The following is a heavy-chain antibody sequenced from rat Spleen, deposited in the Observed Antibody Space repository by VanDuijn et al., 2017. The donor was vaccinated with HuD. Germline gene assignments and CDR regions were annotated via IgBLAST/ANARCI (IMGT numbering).Heavy chain of an antibody. Sequence: EVQLVESGGGLVQPGRSLKLSCAASGFTFSNYYMAWVRQAPKKGLEWVATISTSGSRTYYPDSVKGRFTISRDNAKSSLYLQMNSLKSEDTATYYCARPPSFTTVVTWDYWGQGVMVTVSS. J-gene: IGHJ2*01. CDR2: ISTSGSRT. CDR3: ARPPSFTTVVTWDY. CDR1: GFTFSNYY. V-gene: IGHV5-25*01. D-gene: IGHD1-1*01.